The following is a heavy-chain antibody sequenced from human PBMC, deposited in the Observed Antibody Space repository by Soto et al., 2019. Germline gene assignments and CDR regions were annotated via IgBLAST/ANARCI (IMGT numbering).Heavy chain of an antibody. Sequence: ASVKVSCKASGYTFTSYCISWVLQAPGQGLEWMGWISAYNGNTNYAQKLQGRVTMTTDTSTSTAYMELRSLRSDDTAVYYCARDLGLGDRGYFDYWGQGTLVTVSS. D-gene: IGHD2-21*02. CDR1: GYTFTSYC. CDR2: ISAYNGNT. V-gene: IGHV1-18*04. J-gene: IGHJ4*02. CDR3: ARDLGLGDRGYFDY.